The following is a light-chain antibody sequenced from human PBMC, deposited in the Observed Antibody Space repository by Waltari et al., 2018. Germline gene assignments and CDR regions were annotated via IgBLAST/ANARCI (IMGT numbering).Light chain of an antibody. J-gene: IGKJ2*01. CDR2: WAF. Sequence: IVMTQFPDSLAVSLGETATINCRSSQSLFYTSNNKDYLGWYQQKPGLPPKLRIYWAFTRESGVPARFSGSGSVTDFTLTISSLQAEDVAVYYCLQYFDASRTFGQGTKLEIK. CDR3: LQYFDASRT. V-gene: IGKV4-1*01. CDR1: QSLFYTSNNKDY.